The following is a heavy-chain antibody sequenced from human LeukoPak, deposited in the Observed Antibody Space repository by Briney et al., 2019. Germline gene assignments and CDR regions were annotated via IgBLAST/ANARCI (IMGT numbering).Heavy chain of an antibody. CDR3: ARRHVEYSSSSDPYYFDY. V-gene: IGHV4-59*01. CDR1: GGSISSYY. CDR2: LYYSGST. J-gene: IGHJ4*02. D-gene: IGHD6-6*01. Sequence: SETLSLTCAVSGGSISSYYWTWIRQPPGKGLEWIGSLYYSGSTNYNPSLKSRVTISVDTSKNQFSLKLSSVTAADTAVYYCARRHVEYSSSSDPYYFDYWGQGTLVTVSS.